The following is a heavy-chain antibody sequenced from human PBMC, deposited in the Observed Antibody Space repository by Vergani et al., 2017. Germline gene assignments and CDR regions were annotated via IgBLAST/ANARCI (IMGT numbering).Heavy chain of an antibody. CDR1: GCSISSGSYY. D-gene: IGHD1-26*01. Sequence: QVQLQESGPGLVKPSQTLSLTCTVSGCSISSGSYYWSWIRQPAGKGLEWIGRIYTSGSTNYNPSLKSRVTISVDTSKNQFSLKLGSVTAADTAVYYCARVMVGATTVWFAPWGQGTLVTVSS. J-gene: IGHJ5*02. CDR3: ARVMVGATTVWFAP. V-gene: IGHV4-61*02. CDR2: IYTSGST.